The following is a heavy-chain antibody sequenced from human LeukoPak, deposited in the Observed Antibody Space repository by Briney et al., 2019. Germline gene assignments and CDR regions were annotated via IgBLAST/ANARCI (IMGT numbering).Heavy chain of an antibody. CDR1: GLTFRSYA. D-gene: IGHD3-10*01. CDR3: AKDRVRGATRWFDP. CDR2: ISTSGSP. V-gene: IGHV3-23*01. J-gene: IGHJ5*02. Sequence: GGSLRLSCVASGLTFRSYAVTWVRQAPGTGLEWVSTISTSGSPYYADSVKGRFTISRDNSKNTLYLQMNSLRAEDTAVYYCAKDRVRGATRWFDPWAQGTLVTVSS.